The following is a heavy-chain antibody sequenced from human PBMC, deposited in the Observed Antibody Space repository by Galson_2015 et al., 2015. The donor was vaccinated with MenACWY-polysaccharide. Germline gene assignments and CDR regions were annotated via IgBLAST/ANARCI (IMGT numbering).Heavy chain of an antibody. D-gene: IGHD6-6*01. Sequence: ALVKPPQTLTLTCTFSGFSLPTRGVGVGWIRQPPGKALEWLALIYWDEDKRDSPSLKSRLTITKDTSKHQVVLMMTNMDPVDTATYYCAHSIYSSSYYCDYWGQGTLVTVSS. CDR3: AHSIYSSSYYCDY. CDR2: IYWDEDK. J-gene: IGHJ4*02. V-gene: IGHV2-5*02. CDR1: GFSLPTRGVG.